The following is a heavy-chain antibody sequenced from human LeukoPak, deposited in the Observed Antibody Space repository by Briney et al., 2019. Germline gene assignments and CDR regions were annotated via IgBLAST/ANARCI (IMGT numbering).Heavy chain of an antibody. J-gene: IGHJ4*02. CDR2: ISGSGGST. Sequence: PGGSLRLSCAASGFTFSIYAMTWVRQAPGKGLEWVSAISGSGGSTYYADSVKGRFTISRDNSKNTLYLQMNSLRAEDTAVYYCATLYYDILTGYYGGNYFDYWGQGTLVTVSS. CDR3: ATLYYDILTGYYGGNYFDY. CDR1: GFTFSIYA. D-gene: IGHD3-9*01. V-gene: IGHV3-23*01.